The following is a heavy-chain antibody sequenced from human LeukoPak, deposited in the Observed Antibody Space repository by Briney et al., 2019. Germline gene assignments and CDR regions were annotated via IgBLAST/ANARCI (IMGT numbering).Heavy chain of an antibody. D-gene: IGHD3-22*01. CDR1: GGSISSHY. CDR3: ARGDYYDSEFDY. CDR2: IYYSGST. Sequence: SEALSLTCIVSGGSISSHYWSWIRQPPGKGLEWIGYIYYSGSTNYNPSLKSRVTISVDTSKNQFSLKLSSVTAADTAVYYCARGDYYDSEFDYWGQGTLVTVSS. V-gene: IGHV4-59*11. J-gene: IGHJ4*02.